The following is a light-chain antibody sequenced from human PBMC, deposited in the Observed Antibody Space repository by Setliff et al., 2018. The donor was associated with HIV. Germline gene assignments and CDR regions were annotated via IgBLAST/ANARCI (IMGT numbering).Light chain of an antibody. J-gene: IGLJ2*01. V-gene: IGLV1-51*01. CDR2: DNN. Sequence: VLTQPPSVSAAPGQKVTISCSGSSSNIGNNYVSWYQQLPGTAPKVLIYDNNKRPSGIPDRFSGSKSGTSATLGITGLQTGDEADYYCGTWDSSLSAVVFGGGTKVTVL. CDR3: GTWDSSLSAVV. CDR1: SSNIGNNY.